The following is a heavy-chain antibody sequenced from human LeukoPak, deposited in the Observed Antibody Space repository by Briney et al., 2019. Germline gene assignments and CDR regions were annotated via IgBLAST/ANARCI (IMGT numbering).Heavy chain of an antibody. CDR1: GFTFSSYG. Sequence: PGGSLRLSCAASGFTFSSYGMHWVRQAPGKGLERVAVIWYDGSNKYYADSVKGRFTISRDNSKNTLYLQMNSLRAEDTAVYYCTRASSYYFDYWGQGTLVTVSS. D-gene: IGHD3-10*01. J-gene: IGHJ4*02. CDR2: IWYDGSNK. CDR3: TRASSYYFDY. V-gene: IGHV3-33*01.